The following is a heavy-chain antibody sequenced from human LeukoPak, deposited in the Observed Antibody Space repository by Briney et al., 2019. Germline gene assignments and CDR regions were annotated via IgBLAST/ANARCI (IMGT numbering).Heavy chain of an antibody. CDR3: ARNHSSSWTFDY. J-gene: IGHJ4*02. Sequence: PGGSLRLSCAASGFTVSSNYMSWVRQAPGKGLEWVSVIYSGGSTYYADSVKGRFTISRDNSKNTLYLQMNSLRAEDTAVYYCARNHSSSWTFDYWGQGTLVTVSS. D-gene: IGHD6-13*01. V-gene: IGHV3-53*01. CDR2: IYSGGST. CDR1: GFTVSSNY.